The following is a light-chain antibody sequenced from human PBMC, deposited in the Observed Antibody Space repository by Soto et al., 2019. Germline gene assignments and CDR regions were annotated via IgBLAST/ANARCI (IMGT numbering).Light chain of an antibody. Sequence: QLVLTQPASVSASPGQSITISCTGTSSDVGAYNYVSWYQQHPGKAPKLVIYEVTKRPSGVSSRFSGSKSGNTASLTISGLQAEDKADYYCCSYTMSSTLGLGGGTKLTVL. V-gene: IGLV2-14*01. J-gene: IGLJ2*01. CDR2: EVT. CDR1: SSDVGAYNY. CDR3: CSYTMSSTLG.